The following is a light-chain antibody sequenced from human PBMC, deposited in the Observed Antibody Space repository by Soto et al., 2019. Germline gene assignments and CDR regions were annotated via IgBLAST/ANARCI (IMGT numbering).Light chain of an antibody. J-gene: IGLJ2*01. CDR1: TGTITSSY. V-gene: IGLV6-57*04. CDR3: QSYDSTTVI. Sequence: NFMLTQPPSVSESPGKTVTISCTRITGTITSSYVQWFQQRPGGVPTSMIYDTYDRPSGVPDRFSGSVDTSSNSASLTISGLRTEDEADYYCQSYDSTTVIFGGGTKVTVL. CDR2: DTY.